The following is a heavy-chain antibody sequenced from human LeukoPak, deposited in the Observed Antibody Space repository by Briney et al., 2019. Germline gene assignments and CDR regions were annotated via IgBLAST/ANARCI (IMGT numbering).Heavy chain of an antibody. D-gene: IGHD6-6*01. CDR3: ARGSIAARPPYYYYYYGMDV. CDR1: GYTSTSYA. V-gene: IGHV1-3*01. Sequence: GASVKVSCKASGYTSTSYAMHWVRQAPGQRLEWMGWINAGNGNTKYSQKFQGRVTITRDTSASTAYMELSSLRSEDTAVYYCARGSIAARPPYYYYYYGMDVWGQGTTVTVSS. J-gene: IGHJ6*02. CDR2: INAGNGNT.